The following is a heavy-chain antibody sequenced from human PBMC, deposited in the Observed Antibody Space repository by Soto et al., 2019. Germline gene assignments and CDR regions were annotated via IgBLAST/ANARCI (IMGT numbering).Heavy chain of an antibody. CDR3: ARENSYFDY. Sequence: QIQLLQSGAEVKKPGASVKVTCKASGYTFRNFGISWVRQAPGQGLEWMGWISAYNANAYYAQQFQGRLTMTADTSTSTAYMELRSLRSDDTAVYYCARENSYFDYWGQGTLVTVSS. CDR1: GYTFRNFG. J-gene: IGHJ4*02. CDR2: ISAYNANA. V-gene: IGHV1-18*01.